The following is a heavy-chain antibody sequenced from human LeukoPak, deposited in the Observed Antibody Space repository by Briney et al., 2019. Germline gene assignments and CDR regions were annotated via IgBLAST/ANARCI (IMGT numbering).Heavy chain of an antibody. Sequence: SETLSLTCTVSGGSISSDYWSWIRQPPGKGLEWIGYIYHSGSTNYNPSLKSRVTISVDTSKNQFSLRLSSVTAADTAVYYCARGRDPLQPLDYWGQGTLVTVSS. D-gene: IGHD2-2*01. J-gene: IGHJ4*02. V-gene: IGHV4-59*08. CDR3: ARGRDPLQPLDY. CDR1: GGSISSDY. CDR2: IYHSGST.